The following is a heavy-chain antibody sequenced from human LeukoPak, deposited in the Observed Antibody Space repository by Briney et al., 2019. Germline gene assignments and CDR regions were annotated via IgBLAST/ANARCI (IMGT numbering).Heavy chain of an antibody. Sequence: GESLKISSKGSGYIFTNYWISWVRQMPGKGLEWMGRIDPSDSYTNYSPSFQGHVTISADTSIGTAYLQWSSLRASDTAMYYCVRQGTHIAAAGIDYWGQGALVTVPS. D-gene: IGHD6-13*01. J-gene: IGHJ4*02. CDR3: VRQGTHIAAAGIDY. CDR1: GYIFTNYW. CDR2: IDPSDSYT. V-gene: IGHV5-10-1*01.